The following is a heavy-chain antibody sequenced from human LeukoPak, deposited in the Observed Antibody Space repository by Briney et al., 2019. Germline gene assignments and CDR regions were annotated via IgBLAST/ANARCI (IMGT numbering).Heavy chain of an antibody. CDR3: ARRRSSGWYFDL. V-gene: IGHV3-53*01. J-gene: IGHJ4*02. CDR2: IYSGGTT. Sequence: GGSLRLSCAGSGFTVSSKYMSWVRQAPGKGLEWVSVIYSGGTTYFADSVKGRFTISRDNSKNTLDLQMNSLRAEDTAVYYCARRRSSGWYFDLWGQGTLITVSS. D-gene: IGHD6-19*01. CDR1: GFTVSSKY.